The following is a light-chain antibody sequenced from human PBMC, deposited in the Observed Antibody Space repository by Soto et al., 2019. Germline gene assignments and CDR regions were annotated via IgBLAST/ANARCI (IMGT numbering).Light chain of an antibody. V-gene: IGLV1-40*01. CDR1: SSNIGAGYD. Sequence: QSVLTQPPSVSGAPGQGVTISCAGTSSNIGAGYDVHWYQQVPGTAPKLLIYTNSNRPSGVPDRFSGSKSGTSASLAITGLQAADEADYYCQSYDSSLSALVFGGGTK. CDR2: TNS. CDR3: QSYDSSLSALV. J-gene: IGLJ3*02.